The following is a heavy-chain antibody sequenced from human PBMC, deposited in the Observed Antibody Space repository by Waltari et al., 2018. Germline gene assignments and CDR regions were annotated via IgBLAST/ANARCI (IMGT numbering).Heavy chain of an antibody. J-gene: IGHJ4*02. CDR2: FDPEDGET. CDR3: ATERIAVAGPFDY. Sequence: QVQLVQSGAELKKPGASVKVSGTVAGYTLTELSMHWSVQAPGKGLARMGGFDPEDGETIYAQKFQGRVTMTEDTSTDTAYMELSSLRSEDTAVYYCATERIAVAGPFDYWGQGTLVTVSS. CDR1: GYTLTELS. V-gene: IGHV1-24*01. D-gene: IGHD6-19*01.